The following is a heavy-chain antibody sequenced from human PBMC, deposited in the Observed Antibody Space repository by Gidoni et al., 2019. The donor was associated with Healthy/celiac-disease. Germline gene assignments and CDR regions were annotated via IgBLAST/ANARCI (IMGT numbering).Heavy chain of an antibody. CDR3: ARHSGSGIWPPINYYYYYGMDV. Sequence: QLQLQESGPGLVKPSETLSLTCTVSGGSISSSSYYWGWIRQPPGKGLEWMGSIYYSGSTYYNPSLKSRVTISVDTSKNQFSLKLSSVTAADTAVYYCARHSGSGIWPPINYYYYYGMDVWGQGTTVTVSS. J-gene: IGHJ6*02. V-gene: IGHV4-39*01. D-gene: IGHD3-10*01. CDR1: GGSISSSSYY. CDR2: IYYSGST.